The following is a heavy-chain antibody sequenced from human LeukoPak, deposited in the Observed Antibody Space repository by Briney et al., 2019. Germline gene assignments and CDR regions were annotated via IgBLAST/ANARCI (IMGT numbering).Heavy chain of an antibody. CDR1: GPTFSSYA. V-gene: IGHV3-23*01. CDR2: IRGSGGST. D-gene: IGHD2-15*01. Sequence: TGGSLRLSCAAAGPTFSSYAMSWVRQAPGKGMEWVSAIRGSGGSTDYADSVKGRLTISRDNSKSTLYLQMNSLRAEDTAVYYCAKMPSGWYFDYWGQGTLVTVSS. J-gene: IGHJ4*02. CDR3: AKMPSGWYFDY.